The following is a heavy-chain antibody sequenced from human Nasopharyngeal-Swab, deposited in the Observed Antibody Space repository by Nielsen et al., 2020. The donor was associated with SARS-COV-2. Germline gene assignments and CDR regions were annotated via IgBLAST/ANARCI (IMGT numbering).Heavy chain of an antibody. D-gene: IGHD5-18*01. CDR1: GYIFTSSY. CDR2: INPSGGST. V-gene: IGHV1-46*01. Sequence: ASVKVSCKASGYIFTSSYMHWVRQAPGQGLEWMGIINPSGGSTSYAQKFQGRVTMTRDTSTSTVYMELSSLRSEDTAVYYCAGGYSYGYVVYWGQGTLVTVSS. CDR3: AGGYSYGYVVY. J-gene: IGHJ4*02.